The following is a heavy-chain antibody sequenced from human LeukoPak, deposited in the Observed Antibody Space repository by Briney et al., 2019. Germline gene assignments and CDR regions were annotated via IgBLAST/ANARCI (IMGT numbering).Heavy chain of an antibody. J-gene: IGHJ4*02. CDR3: AKGLFAYSWYYSDY. CDR2: ITGSGSST. D-gene: IGHD5-12*01. CDR1: GFTFSSYW. Sequence: GSLRLSCAASGFTFSSYWMSWVRQAPGKGLEWVSSITGSGSSTYYADSVKGRFTISRDNSKSTIYLHMNSLRAEDTAIYYCAKGLFAYSWYYSDYWGQGTLVTVSS. V-gene: IGHV3-23*01.